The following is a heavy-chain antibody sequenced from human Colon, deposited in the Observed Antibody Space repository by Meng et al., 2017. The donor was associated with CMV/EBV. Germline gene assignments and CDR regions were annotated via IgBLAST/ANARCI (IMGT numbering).Heavy chain of an antibody. D-gene: IGHD4-23*01. V-gene: IGHV4-30-4*08. CDR1: NGAISSGDYF. CDR3: ARRSTSGGNTGWAYYFDY. CDR2: INYSGST. Sequence: SETLSLTCTVSNGAISSGDYFWSWIRQSPGKGLEWIGYINYSGSTYYNPSLLRRLTISLDTSKNQSSLKLTSVTAADTAVYYCARRSTSGGNTGWAYYFDYWGQGTLVTVSS. J-gene: IGHJ4*02.